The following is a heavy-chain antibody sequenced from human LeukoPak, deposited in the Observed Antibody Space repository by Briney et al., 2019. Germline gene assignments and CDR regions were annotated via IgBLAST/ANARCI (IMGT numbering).Heavy chain of an antibody. CDR3: GGYGYNYYDD. D-gene: IGHD5-24*01. CDR2: IYYSGST. V-gene: IGHV4-39*01. J-gene: IGHJ4*02. CDR1: GGSISSSSYY. Sequence: SETLSLTCTVSGGSISSSSYYWGWIRQPPGKGLGWIGSIYYSGSTYYNPSLKSRVTISVDTSKNQFSLKLSSVTAADTAVYHCGGYGYNYYDDWGQGTLVTVSS.